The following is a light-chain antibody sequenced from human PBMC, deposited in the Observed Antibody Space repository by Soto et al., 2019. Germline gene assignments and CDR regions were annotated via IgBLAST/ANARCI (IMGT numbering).Light chain of an antibody. CDR1: QSISSW. CDR2: KAS. J-gene: IGKJ1*01. CDR3: QQYNSYSRT. Sequence: DIQMTQSPSTLSASVGDRVTITCRASQSISSWLAWYQQKPGKAPKLLIYKASSLESGVPSRFSGRGSGTELTLTIGSLQPDDLATYYCQQYNSYSRTCGQGTEVEIK. V-gene: IGKV1-5*03.